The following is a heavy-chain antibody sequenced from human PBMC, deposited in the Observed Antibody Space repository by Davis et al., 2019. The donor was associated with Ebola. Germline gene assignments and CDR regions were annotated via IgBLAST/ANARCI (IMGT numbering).Heavy chain of an antibody. CDR3: AKGTGNYINDAFDI. Sequence: GGSLRLSCAASGFKFDDYAMYWVRHAPGKGLEWVSGISWGSGTLVYADSVKGRFTVSRDNAKRSLYLQMNSLRVEDTALYFCAKGTGNYINDAFDIWGQGTMVTVSS. V-gene: IGHV3-9*01. J-gene: IGHJ3*02. CDR1: GFKFDDYA. CDR2: ISWGSGTL. D-gene: IGHD3/OR15-3a*01.